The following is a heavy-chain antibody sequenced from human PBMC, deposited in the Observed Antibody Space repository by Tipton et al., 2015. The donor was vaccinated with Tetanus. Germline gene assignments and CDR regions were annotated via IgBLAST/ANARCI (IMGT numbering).Heavy chain of an antibody. V-gene: IGHV4-30-4*01. CDR2: VYSTATT. Sequence: TLSLTCTVSGGSISSGDYYWSWIRRPPGKGPEWIGYVYSTATTYYNPPLKSRVTISADMSKNQFSLKLTSVTAADTATYYCARMGFTYGQVVYWGQGTLVTVAS. J-gene: IGHJ4*02. CDR1: GGSISSGDYY. CDR3: ARMGFTYGQVVY. D-gene: IGHD5-18*01.